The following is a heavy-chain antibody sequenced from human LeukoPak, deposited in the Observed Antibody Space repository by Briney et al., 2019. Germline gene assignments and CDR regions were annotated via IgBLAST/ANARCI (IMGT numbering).Heavy chain of an antibody. D-gene: IGHD2-15*01. CDR1: GFTFSSYA. J-gene: IGHJ6*02. CDR2: ISYDGSNK. V-gene: IGHV3-30-3*01. Sequence: GRSLRLSCAASGFTFSSYAMHWVRQAPGKGLEWVAVISYDGSNKYYADSVKGRFTISRDNSKNTLNLQMNSLRAEDTAVYYCARDPVVAATPTSGMDVWGQGTTVTVSS. CDR3: ARDPVVAATPTSGMDV.